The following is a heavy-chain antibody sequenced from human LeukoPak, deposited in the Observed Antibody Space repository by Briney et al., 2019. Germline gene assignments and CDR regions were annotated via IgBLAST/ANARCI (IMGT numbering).Heavy chain of an antibody. D-gene: IGHD3-10*01. Sequence: PGGSLRLSCAASGFTVSSNYMSWVRQAPGRGLEWVSAISGSGAGTYYADSVKGRFTISRDNSKNTLYLQMNSLRAEDTAVYSCAKERKEVVLLWFGELGYWGQGTLVTVSS. CDR2: ISGSGAGT. V-gene: IGHV3-23*01. CDR3: AKERKEVVLLWFGELGY. J-gene: IGHJ4*02. CDR1: GFTVSSNY.